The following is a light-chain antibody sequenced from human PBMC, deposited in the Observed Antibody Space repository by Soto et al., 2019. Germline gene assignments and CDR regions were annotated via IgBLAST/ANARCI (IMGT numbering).Light chain of an antibody. J-gene: IGKJ2*01. Sequence: EIVLTQSPGTLSLSPGERATLSCRASQSVGNNFLAWYQQKPGQAPRLLIYGASSRATGIPDRFSGSASGTDFTLTISSLEPEDFAVYYCQQYGSFPYTFGQGTKLEIK. CDR3: QQYGSFPYT. V-gene: IGKV3-20*01. CDR1: QSVGNNF. CDR2: GAS.